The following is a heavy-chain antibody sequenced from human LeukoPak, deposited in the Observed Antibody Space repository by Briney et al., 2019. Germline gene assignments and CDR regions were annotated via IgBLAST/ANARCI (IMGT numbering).Heavy chain of an antibody. CDR1: GYTFTTYD. D-gene: IGHD3-10*01. Sequence: AAVKVSCKASGYTFTTYDINWVRQATGQGLEWMGWMTPTSGNTGYAQKFQGRVTLTRNTSTNTDYMELSSLRSDDTAVYYCARNPYRSGAMDVWGQGTTVTVSS. J-gene: IGHJ6*02. V-gene: IGHV1-8*02. CDR3: ARNPYRSGAMDV. CDR2: MTPTSGNT.